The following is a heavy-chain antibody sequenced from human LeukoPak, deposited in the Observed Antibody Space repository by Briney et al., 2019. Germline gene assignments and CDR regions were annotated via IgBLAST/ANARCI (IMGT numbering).Heavy chain of an antibody. D-gene: IGHD2-2*01. CDR1: GFTFSSYG. CDR2: ISYDGSNK. Sequence: GRSLRLSCAASGFTFSSYGMHWVRQAPGKGLEWVAVISYDGSNKYYADSVKGRFTISRDNSKNTLYLQMNSLRAEDTAVYYCAKVLGREYCSSTSCYPGGYWGQGTLVTVSS. J-gene: IGHJ4*02. V-gene: IGHV3-30*18. CDR3: AKVLGREYCSSTSCYPGGY.